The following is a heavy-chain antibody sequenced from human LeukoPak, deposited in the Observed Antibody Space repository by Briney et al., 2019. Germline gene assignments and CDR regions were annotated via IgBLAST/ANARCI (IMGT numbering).Heavy chain of an antibody. CDR2: ISAYNGNT. Sequence: GASVKVSCKASGYTFTSYGISWVRQAPGQGLEWMGWISAYNGNTNYAQMLQGRVTMTTDTSTSTAYMELRSLRSDDTAVYYCARVCGGDCYSDFDYWGQGTLVTVSS. CDR1: GYTFTSYG. CDR3: ARVCGGDCYSDFDY. J-gene: IGHJ4*02. V-gene: IGHV1-18*01. D-gene: IGHD2-21*02.